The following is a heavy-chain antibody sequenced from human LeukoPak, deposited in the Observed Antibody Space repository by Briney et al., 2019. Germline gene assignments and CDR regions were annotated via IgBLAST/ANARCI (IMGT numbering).Heavy chain of an antibody. V-gene: IGHV3-15*01. CDR3: TTWDGVN. D-gene: IGHD1-26*01. CDR1: GSTFSNAL. CDR2: IKSRTDGGTT. J-gene: IGHJ3*01. Sequence: PGGSLRLSCAASGSTFSNALMTWVRQAPGKGLEWVGHIKSRTDGGTTDCAAPLKGRFTISRDDSRNILYLQMNSLKTDDTAVYYCTTWDGVNWGQGTMVTVSS.